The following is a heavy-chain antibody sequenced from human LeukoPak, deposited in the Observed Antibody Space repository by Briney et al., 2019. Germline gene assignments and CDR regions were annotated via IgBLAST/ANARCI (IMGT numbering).Heavy chain of an antibody. J-gene: IGHJ4*02. D-gene: IGHD3-22*01. CDR1: GFTFSSYA. V-gene: IGHV3-15*01. CDR2: IKSKTEGGTT. Sequence: GGSLRLSCAASGFTFSSYAMSWVRQAPGKGLEWVGRIKSKTEGGTTDYAAPVKGRFTISRDDSKNTLYLQMNSLKTEDTAVYYCTTGMNYYDSSGYYSYSDYWGQGTLVTVSS. CDR3: TTGMNYYDSSGYYSYSDY.